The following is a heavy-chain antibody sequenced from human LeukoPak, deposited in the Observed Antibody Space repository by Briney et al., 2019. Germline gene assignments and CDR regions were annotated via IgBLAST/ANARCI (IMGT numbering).Heavy chain of an antibody. CDR3: ARGITMVRGVIMNYSDY. V-gene: IGHV1-2*02. Sequence: GASVKVSCKASGYTFTGYYMHWVRQAPGQGLEWMGWINPNSGGTNYAQKFQGRVTMTRDTSISTAYMELSRLRSDDTAVYYCARGITMVRGVIMNYSDYWGQGTLVTVSS. J-gene: IGHJ4*02. CDR1: GYTFTGYY. CDR2: INPNSGGT. D-gene: IGHD3-10*01.